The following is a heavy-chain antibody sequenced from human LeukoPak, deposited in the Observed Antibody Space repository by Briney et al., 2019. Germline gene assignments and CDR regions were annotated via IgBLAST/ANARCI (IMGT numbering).Heavy chain of an antibody. CDR2: ISGSGGST. D-gene: IGHD6-13*01. CDR1: GFTFSSYA. V-gene: IGHV3-23*01. Sequence: GGSLRLSCAASGFTFSSYAMSWVRQAPGKGLEWVSAISGSGGSTYYADSVKGRFTISRDNSKNTLYLQMNSLRAEDTALYYCAKDSAAGISYFDYWGQGTLVTVSS. CDR3: AKDSAAGISYFDY. J-gene: IGHJ4*02.